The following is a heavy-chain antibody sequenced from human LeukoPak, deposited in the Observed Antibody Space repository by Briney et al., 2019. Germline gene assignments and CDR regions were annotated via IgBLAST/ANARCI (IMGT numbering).Heavy chain of an antibody. CDR2: ISPSSTYI. V-gene: IGHV3-21*06. Sequence: GGSLRLSCAASGFTFSSFKMTWVRQAPGKGLEWVASISPSSTYIYYGDSLKGRVTVSRDNAKSLLFLHMSSLRPVDTAVYYCARDFAGGEYFDSWGQGALVSVSS. CDR1: GFTFSSFK. J-gene: IGHJ4*02. D-gene: IGHD3-16*01. CDR3: ARDFAGGEYFDS.